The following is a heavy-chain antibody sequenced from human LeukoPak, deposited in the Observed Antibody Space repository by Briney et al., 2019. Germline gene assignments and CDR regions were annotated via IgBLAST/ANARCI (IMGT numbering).Heavy chain of an antibody. D-gene: IGHD3-10*01. CDR3: ARDYYGSGSYYKGSGFLY. Sequence: PGGSLRLSCAASGFTFSSYSMNWVRQAPGTGLEWVSSISSSSSYIYYADSVKGQFTISRDNAKNSLYLQMNSLRAEDTAVYYCARDYYGSGSYYKGSGFLYWGQGTLVTVSS. CDR2: ISSSSSYI. J-gene: IGHJ4*02. V-gene: IGHV3-21*01. CDR1: GFTFSSYS.